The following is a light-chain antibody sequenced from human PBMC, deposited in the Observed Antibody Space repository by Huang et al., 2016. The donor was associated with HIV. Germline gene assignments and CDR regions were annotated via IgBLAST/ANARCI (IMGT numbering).Light chain of an antibody. CDR1: QSVGSN. CDR2: GAS. Sequence: EVVMTQSPATLSVSPGEGATLSCRASQSVGSNLAWYQQKPGQAPRLLIYGASTRSTGIPARFSGSGSGTEFTHTISSLQSEDFAVYYCQQYNNWPPKYTFGQGTKLEIK. V-gene: IGKV3-15*01. J-gene: IGKJ2*01. CDR3: QQYNNWPPKYT.